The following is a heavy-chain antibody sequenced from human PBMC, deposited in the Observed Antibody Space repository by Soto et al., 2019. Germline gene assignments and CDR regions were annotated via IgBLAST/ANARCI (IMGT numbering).Heavy chain of an antibody. CDR2: ISISGSTI. J-gene: IGHJ4*02. V-gene: IGHV3-11*01. Sequence: GGSLRLSCPASGFPFSDYYMSWIRPAPGKGLEWVSYISISGSTIYYADSVKGRFTISRDNAKNSLYLQMNSLRAEDTAVYYCARDDYGDYGGYYFDYWGQGTLVTVSS. CDR1: GFPFSDYY. D-gene: IGHD4-17*01. CDR3: ARDDYGDYGGYYFDY.